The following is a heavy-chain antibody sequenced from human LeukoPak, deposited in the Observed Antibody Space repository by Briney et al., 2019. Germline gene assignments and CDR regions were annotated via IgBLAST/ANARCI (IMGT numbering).Heavy chain of an antibody. Sequence: ASVKVSCKASGYTFNAYFIHWVRQAPGQGLEWMGRISPNSDDTSYAEQFQGRVTVTRDTSDTTVYMEVTRLRSDDTAVYYCARGHATIARDYWGQGTLVTVSS. J-gene: IGHJ4*02. CDR1: GYTFNAYF. V-gene: IGHV1-2*06. CDR3: ARGHATIARDY. D-gene: IGHD2-15*01. CDR2: ISPNSDDT.